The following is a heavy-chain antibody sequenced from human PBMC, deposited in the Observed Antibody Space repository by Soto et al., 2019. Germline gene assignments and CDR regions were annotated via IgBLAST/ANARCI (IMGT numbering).Heavy chain of an antibody. CDR3: ARYYYDSSGYNNWFDP. CDR1: GYTFISYD. Sequence: QVQLVQSGAEVKKPGASVKVSCKASGYTFISYDINWVRQATGQGLEWMGWMNPNSGNTGYAQKFQGRVTMTRNTSISTAYMELSSLRSEDTAVYYCARYYYDSSGYNNWFDPWGQGTLVTVSS. J-gene: IGHJ5*02. CDR2: MNPNSGNT. D-gene: IGHD3-22*01. V-gene: IGHV1-8*01.